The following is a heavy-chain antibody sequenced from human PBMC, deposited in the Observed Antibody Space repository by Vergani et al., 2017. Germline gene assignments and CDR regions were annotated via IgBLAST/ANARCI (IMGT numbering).Heavy chain of an antibody. J-gene: IGHJ3*01. CDR1: GYIFSNFW. CDR3: ASGGHGSENGGALQL. Sequence: VQLVQSGAEVKKPGESLKISCQAFGYIFSNFWIGWVRQRPGRGLEWMGIIYPGDSEVKSNPTFRGQVIFSVETSVNTAYLQWRSLQASDTATYFCASGGHGSENGGALQLWGQGTNITVSS. CDR2: IYPGDSEV. D-gene: IGHD3-10*01. V-gene: IGHV5-51*03.